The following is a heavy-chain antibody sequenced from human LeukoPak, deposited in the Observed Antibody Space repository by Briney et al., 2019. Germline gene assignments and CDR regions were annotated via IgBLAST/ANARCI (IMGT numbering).Heavy chain of an antibody. J-gene: IGHJ4*02. D-gene: IGHD3-22*01. CDR2: IYPDDSDT. CDR3: ARQSYNSYYYK. V-gene: IGHV5-51*01. Sequence: GESLKISCKGSGCSLGRYWIAWVRQMPGKGLEWMGSIYPDDSDTRYSPSFQGQVIISADKSITTAYLQWSSLKASDTAMYFCARQSYNSYYYKWGQGTLVTVSS. CDR1: GCSLGRYW.